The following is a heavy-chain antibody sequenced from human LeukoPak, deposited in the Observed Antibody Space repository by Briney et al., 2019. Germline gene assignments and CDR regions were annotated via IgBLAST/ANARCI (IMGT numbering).Heavy chain of an antibody. V-gene: IGHV3-9*01. CDR3: AKDPIAAAGNFDY. J-gene: IGHJ4*02. CDR1: GFTFDDYA. D-gene: IGHD6-13*01. Sequence: PGRSLRLSCAASGFTFDDYAMHWVRQAPGKGLEWVSGISWNSGSIGYADSVKGRFTISRDNAKNSLYLQMNSLRAEDTALYYCAKDPIAAAGNFDYWGQGTLVTVSS. CDR2: ISWNSGSI.